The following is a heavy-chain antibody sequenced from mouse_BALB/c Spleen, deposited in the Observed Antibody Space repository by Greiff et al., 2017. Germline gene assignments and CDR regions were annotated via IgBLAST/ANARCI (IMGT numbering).Heavy chain of an antibody. V-gene: IGHV2-2*02. CDR1: GFSLTSYG. J-gene: IGHJ2*01. Sequence: QVQLQQSGPGLVQPSQSLSITCTVSGFSLTSYGVHWVRQSPGKGLEWLGVIWSGGSTDYNAAFISRLSISKDNSKSQVFFKMNSLQANDTAIYYCARGYYRFFDYWGQGTTLTVSS. CDR3: ARGYYRFFDY. D-gene: IGHD2-14*01. CDR2: IWSGGST.